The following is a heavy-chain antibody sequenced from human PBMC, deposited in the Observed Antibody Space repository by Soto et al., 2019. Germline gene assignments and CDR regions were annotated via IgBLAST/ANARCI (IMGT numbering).Heavy chain of an antibody. Sequence: QVQLVQSGAEVKKPGSSVKVSCKASGGTFSSYTISWVRQAPGQGLEWMGRIIPILGIADYAQKFQGRVTITADKSTSTAYMELSSLRSEDTAVYYCANSIAAAARYFQHWGQGTLVTVSS. CDR2: IIPILGIA. J-gene: IGHJ1*01. CDR3: ANSIAAAARYFQH. V-gene: IGHV1-69*02. CDR1: GGTFSSYT. D-gene: IGHD6-13*01.